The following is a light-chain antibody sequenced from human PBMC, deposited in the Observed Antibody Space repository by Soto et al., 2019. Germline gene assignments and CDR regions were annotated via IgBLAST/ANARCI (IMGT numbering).Light chain of an antibody. CDR1: SSDIGSYDH. CDR3: ISYTDRQSYL. V-gene: IGLV2-14*03. Sequence: QSVLTQPASVSGSPGQSITISCSGTSSDIGSYDHVAWYQQFPGKSPKLIIYAVSDRPSGVSDRFSGSKSGISASLTISGIQTEDEADYYCISYTDRQSYLFGTGTKV. J-gene: IGLJ1*01. CDR2: AVS.